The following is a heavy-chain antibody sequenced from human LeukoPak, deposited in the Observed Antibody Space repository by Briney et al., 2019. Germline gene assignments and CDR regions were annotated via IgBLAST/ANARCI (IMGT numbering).Heavy chain of an antibody. D-gene: IGHD5-18*01. CDR1: GGSISRYY. CDR3: ARERRIQLWYWFDP. V-gene: IGHV4-4*08. Sequence: PSETLSLTCTVSGGSISRYYWSWIRQPPGKGLDWIGRIYTSGSTNYNPSLKSRVTIPVDTSKNQFSLKLGSVTAADTAVYYCARERRIQLWYWFDPWGQGTLVTVSS. J-gene: IGHJ5*02. CDR2: IYTSGST.